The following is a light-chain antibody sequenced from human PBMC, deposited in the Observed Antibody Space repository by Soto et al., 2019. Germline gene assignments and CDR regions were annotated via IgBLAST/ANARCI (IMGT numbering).Light chain of an antibody. Sequence: DIQMTQSPSTLSASMGETVTITCRASQSVGRWLAWYQQKLGKAPKLLIYDASRLESGVPSRFSGSGSGTEFPLPLTSLQPDDVAPQSCQQYNSWASFGGGTKVEI. J-gene: IGKJ4*01. CDR2: DAS. CDR1: QSVGRW. V-gene: IGKV1-5*01. CDR3: QQYNSWAS.